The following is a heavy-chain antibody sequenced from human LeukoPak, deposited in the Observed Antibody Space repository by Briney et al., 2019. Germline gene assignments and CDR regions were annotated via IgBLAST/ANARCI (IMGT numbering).Heavy chain of an antibody. CDR3: KGDSSGYYHPIDY. Sequence: PSETLSLTCTVSGGSISSSSYYWGWIRQPPGKGLEWIGSIYYSGSTYYNPSLKSRVTISVDTSKNQFSLKLSSVTAADTAVYYCKGDSSGYYHPIDYWGQGTLVTVSS. V-gene: IGHV4-39*01. J-gene: IGHJ4*02. CDR1: GGSISSSSYY. D-gene: IGHD3-22*01. CDR2: IYYSGST.